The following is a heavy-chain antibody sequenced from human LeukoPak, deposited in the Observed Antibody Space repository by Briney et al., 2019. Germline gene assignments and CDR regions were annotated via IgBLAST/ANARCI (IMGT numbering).Heavy chain of an antibody. D-gene: IGHD3-10*01. V-gene: IGHV3-23*01. CDR3: ARERAVRGVRGWFDP. Sequence: GGSLRLSCAASGFTFSSYAMSWVRQAPGKGLEWVSAISGSGGSTYYADSVKGRFTISRDNSKNTLYLQMNSLRAEDTAVYYCARERAVRGVRGWFDPWGQGTLVTVSS. J-gene: IGHJ5*02. CDR2: ISGSGGST. CDR1: GFTFSSYA.